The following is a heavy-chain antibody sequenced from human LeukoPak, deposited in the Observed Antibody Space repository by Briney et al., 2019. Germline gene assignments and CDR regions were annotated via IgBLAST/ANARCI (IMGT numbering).Heavy chain of an antibody. J-gene: IGHJ4*02. CDR1: GYTFSNFG. Sequence: GASVTVSCKASGYTFSNFGISWVRQAPGQGLEWMGSISGNNDNPNYGQNFQGRFTVTSDSSTSTAYMELRNLRSDDTAVYYCASDTYDSSGYSKFDYWGQGTLVTVSS. CDR3: ASDTYDSSGYSKFDY. D-gene: IGHD3-22*01. V-gene: IGHV1-18*01. CDR2: ISGNNDNP.